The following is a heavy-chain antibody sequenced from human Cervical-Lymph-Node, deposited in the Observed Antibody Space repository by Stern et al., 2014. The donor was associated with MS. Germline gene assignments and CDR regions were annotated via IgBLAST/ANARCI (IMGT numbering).Heavy chain of an antibody. V-gene: IGHV1-3*01. CDR3: ARQPDYSDFLDY. J-gene: IGHJ4*02. CDR1: GYNFIDHA. D-gene: IGHD4-11*01. CDR2: INGGSGST. Sequence: QMQLVESGAEVKKPGASMTVSCKTSGYNFIDHAIHWVRQAPGQRLEWMGWINGGSGSTKYSQKFQGRVSFTRDRAASAAYMDLSSLRPDDTAVYYCARQPDYSDFLDYWGQGTLVTVSS.